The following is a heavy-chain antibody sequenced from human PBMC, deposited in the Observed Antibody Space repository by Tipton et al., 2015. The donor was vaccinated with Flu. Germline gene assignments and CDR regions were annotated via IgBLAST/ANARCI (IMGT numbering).Heavy chain of an antibody. CDR3: ASADYGDYGFAFDI. CDR1: GFTVSSNY. J-gene: IGHJ3*02. Sequence: SGFTVSSNYMSWVRQAPGKGLEWVSVIYSGGSTYYADSVKGRFTISRDNSKNTLYPQMNSLRAEDTAVYYCASADYGDYGFAFDIWGQGTMVTVSS. V-gene: IGHV3-66*02. D-gene: IGHD4-17*01. CDR2: IYSGGST.